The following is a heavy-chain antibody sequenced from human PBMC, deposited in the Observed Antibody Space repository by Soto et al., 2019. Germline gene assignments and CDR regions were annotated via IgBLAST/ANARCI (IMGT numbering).Heavy chain of an antibody. V-gene: IGHV5-51*01. CDR1: GYSFTSYW. J-gene: IGHJ6*02. D-gene: IGHD4-17*01. CDR3: ATPALYGDYSYYYYGMDV. CDR2: IYPGDSDT. Sequence: PGESLKISCKGSGYSFTSYWIGWVRQMPGKGLEWMGIIYPGDSDTRYSPSFQGQVTISADKSISTAYLQWSSLKASDTAMYYCATPALYGDYSYYYYGMDVWGQGTTVTVSS.